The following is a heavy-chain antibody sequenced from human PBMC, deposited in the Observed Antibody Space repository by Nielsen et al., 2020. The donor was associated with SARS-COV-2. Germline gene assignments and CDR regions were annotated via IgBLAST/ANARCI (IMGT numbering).Heavy chain of an antibody. CDR2: ISGSGGST. V-gene: IGHV3-23*01. J-gene: IGHJ4*02. D-gene: IGHD2-2*01. CDR3: AREGGEYQLLFYFDY. CDR1: GFTFSSYA. Sequence: GESLKISCAASGFTFSSYAMSWVRQAPGKGLEWVSAISGSGGSTYYADSVKGRFTISRDNSKNTLYLQMNSLRAEDTAVYYCAREGGEYQLLFYFDYWGQGTLVTVSS.